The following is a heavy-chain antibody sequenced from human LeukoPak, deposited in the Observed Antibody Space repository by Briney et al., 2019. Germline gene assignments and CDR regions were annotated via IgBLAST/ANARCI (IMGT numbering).Heavy chain of an antibody. CDR3: ARDGGIVTAGNVYYYMDV. J-gene: IGHJ6*03. V-gene: IGHV3-11*01. CDR2: ISSSGSTI. D-gene: IGHD3-22*01. CDR1: GFTFSDYY. Sequence: PGRSLRLSCAASGFTFSDYYMSWIRQAPGKGLEWVSYISSSGSTIYYADSVKGRFTISRDNAKNSLYLQMNSLRAEDTAVYYCARDGGIVTAGNVYYYMDVWGKGTTVTISS.